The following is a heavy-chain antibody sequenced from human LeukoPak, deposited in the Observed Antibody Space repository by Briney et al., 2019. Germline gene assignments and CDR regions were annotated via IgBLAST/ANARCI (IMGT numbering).Heavy chain of an antibody. J-gene: IGHJ5*02. CDR3: ARDRRPRLLWFGESARNWFDP. CDR1: GYTFTSYG. V-gene: IGHV1-18*01. D-gene: IGHD3-10*01. CDR2: ISAYNGNT. Sequence: ASVKVSCKASGYTFTSYGISWVRQAPGQGLEWMGWISAYNGNTNYAQKLQGRVTMTTDTSTSSAYMELRSLRSDDTAVCYCARDRRPRLLWFGESARNWFDPWGQGTLVTVSS.